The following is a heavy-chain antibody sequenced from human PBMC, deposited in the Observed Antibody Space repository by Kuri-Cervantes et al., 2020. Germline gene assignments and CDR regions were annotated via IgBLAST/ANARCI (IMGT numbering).Heavy chain of an antibody. V-gene: IGHV4-39*07. CDR2: ISYSGST. J-gene: IGHJ4*02. D-gene: IGHD1-26*01. CDR1: GGSINNSSYY. CDR3: ARGTHGATALDY. Sequence: SETLSLTCTASGGSINNSSYYWGWIRQPPGKGLEWIGSISYSGSTNYNPALKSRVTITVDTSKNQFSLKLSSVPAADTAVYYCARGTHGATALDYWGQGTLVTVSS.